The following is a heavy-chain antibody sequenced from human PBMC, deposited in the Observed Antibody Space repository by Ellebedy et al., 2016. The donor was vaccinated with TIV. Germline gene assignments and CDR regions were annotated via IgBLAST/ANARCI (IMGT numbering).Heavy chain of an antibody. V-gene: IGHV3-53*01. J-gene: IGHJ5*02. CDR3: TRKDRTWTYDA. CDR1: GFPVSSNY. Sequence: GESLKISCAASGFPVSSNYMSWVRQAPGKGLEWVSAIYAVGITSFADSVKGRFHIARDNSKNMLYLQMNSLRVEDTAVYYCTRKDRTWTYDAWGQGTLVTVSS. D-gene: IGHD5-12*01. CDR2: IYAVGIT.